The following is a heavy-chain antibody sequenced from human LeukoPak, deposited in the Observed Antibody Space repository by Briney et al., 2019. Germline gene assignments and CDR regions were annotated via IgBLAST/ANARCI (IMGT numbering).Heavy chain of an antibody. J-gene: IGHJ6*03. CDR2: TCGSGGNS. Sequence: GGSLRLSCAASGFSFSNKDMHWVRQAPGKGLEWVSATCGSGGNSYDVDCVEGRFTIARDHSKNTLYLQMNSLTVDDTAVYSCAKATTKYAIIGNIYHIDVCGQGTTVTVSS. V-gene: IGHV3-23*01. D-gene: IGHD1/OR15-1a*01. CDR1: GFSFSNKD. CDR3: AKATTKYAIIGNIYHIDV.